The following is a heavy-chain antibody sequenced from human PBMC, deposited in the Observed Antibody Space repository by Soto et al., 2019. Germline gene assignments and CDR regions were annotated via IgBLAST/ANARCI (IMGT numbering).Heavy chain of an antibody. D-gene: IGHD1-20*01. J-gene: IGHJ6*03. CDR3: ARDRDRKWNYYYYYDMDV. V-gene: IGHV4-59*01. CDR1: GGSISSYY. Sequence: SETLSLTCTVSGGSISSYYWSWIRQPPGRGLEWIGYIYYSGSTNYNPSLKSRVTISVDTSKNQFSLKLSPVTPADTAVYYWARDRDRKWNYYYYYDMDVWGKGTTVTVSS. CDR2: IYYSGST.